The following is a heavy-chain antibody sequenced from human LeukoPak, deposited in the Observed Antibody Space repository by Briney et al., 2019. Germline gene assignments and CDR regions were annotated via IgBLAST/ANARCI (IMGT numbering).Heavy chain of an antibody. J-gene: IGHJ4*02. CDR3: AREVVAVAGTAPDY. CDR1: GFTFSSYS. V-gene: IGHV3-21*01. D-gene: IGHD6-19*01. Sequence: GGTLRLSCAASGFTFSSYSMNWVRQAPGKGLEWVSSISSSSSYIYYADSVKGRFTISRDNAKNSLYLQMNSLRAEDTAVYYCAREVVAVAGTAPDYWGQGTLVTVSS. CDR2: ISSSSSYI.